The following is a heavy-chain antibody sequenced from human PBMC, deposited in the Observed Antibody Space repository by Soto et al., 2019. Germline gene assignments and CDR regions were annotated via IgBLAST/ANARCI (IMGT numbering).Heavy chain of an antibody. D-gene: IGHD3-10*02. J-gene: IGHJ6*02. CDR3: ARFSRMFQDNGLDV. Sequence: QVTLKESGPVLVKPTETLTLTCAVSGFSLNNAKMAVSWIRQPPGKALEWLAHIFSNDDKSYNSSLKSRLSISKDTSKSQVVLTMTNVDPVDTGTYYCARFSRMFQDNGLDVWGQGTTVTVS. CDR1: GFSLNNAKMA. CDR2: IFSNDDK. V-gene: IGHV2-26*01.